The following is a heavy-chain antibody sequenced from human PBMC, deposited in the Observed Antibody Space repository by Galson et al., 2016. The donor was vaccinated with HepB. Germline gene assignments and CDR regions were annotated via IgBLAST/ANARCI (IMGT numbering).Heavy chain of an antibody. D-gene: IGHD6-19*01. Sequence: SLRLSCAASGFAFSDYYMSWVRQPPGKGLEWVAAISYDGSNRLHADSVKGRFTISRDNTMNTLFLQMNSLRVEDTAVYYCARIGLGYSSSLPDYWGQGTLVTVSS. CDR2: ISYDGSNR. CDR3: ARIGLGYSSSLPDY. V-gene: IGHV3-30*03. CDR1: GFAFSDYY. J-gene: IGHJ4*02.